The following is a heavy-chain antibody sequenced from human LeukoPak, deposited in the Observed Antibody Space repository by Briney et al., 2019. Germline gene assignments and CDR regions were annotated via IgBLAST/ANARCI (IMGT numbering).Heavy chain of an antibody. V-gene: IGHV2-70*11. D-gene: IGHD5-12*01. J-gene: IGHJ6*02. CDR1: GFSLSTNGMC. CDR2: IDWDDDK. Sequence: SGPALVKPTQTLTLTCTFSGFSLSTNGMCVSWIRQPPGKALEWLARIDWDDDKYYSTSLKTRLPISKDTSKNQVVLTMTSMDPVDTATYYCARNRGYSGYGMDVWGQGTTVTVSS. CDR3: ARNRGYSGYGMDV.